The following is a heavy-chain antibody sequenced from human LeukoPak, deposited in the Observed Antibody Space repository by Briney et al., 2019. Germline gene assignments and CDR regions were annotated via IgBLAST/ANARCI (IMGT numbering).Heavy chain of an antibody. CDR2: IFYSGST. J-gene: IGHJ5*02. D-gene: IGHD1-26*01. V-gene: IGHV4-39*07. CDR1: GGSISSSSYY. CDR3: ARVQWGQGASWFDP. Sequence: SETLSLTCTVSGGSISSSSYYWGWIRQPPGKGLEWIASIFYSGSTYYNPSLKSRVIISIDTSKNQFSLKLSSVTAAETAVYYCARVQWGQGASWFDPWGQGTLVTVST.